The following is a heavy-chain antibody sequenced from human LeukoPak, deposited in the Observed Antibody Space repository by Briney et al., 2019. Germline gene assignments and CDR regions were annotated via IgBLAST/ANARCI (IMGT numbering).Heavy chain of an antibody. CDR2: INAGNGNT. Sequence: ASVKVSCKASGYTFTSYAMHWVRQAPGQRLEWMGWINAGNGNTKYSQKFQGRVTITRDTSASTAYMELRSLRSDDTAVYYCAVGVGLYRKWLLPFDYWGQGTLVTVSS. V-gene: IGHV1-3*01. CDR3: AVGVGLYRKWLLPFDY. D-gene: IGHD3-22*01. CDR1: GYTFTSYA. J-gene: IGHJ4*02.